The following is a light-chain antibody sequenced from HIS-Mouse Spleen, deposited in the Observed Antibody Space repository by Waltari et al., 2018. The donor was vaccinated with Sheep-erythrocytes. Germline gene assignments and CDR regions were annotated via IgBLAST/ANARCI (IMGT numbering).Light chain of an antibody. CDR2: AAP. CDR3: QQYYSYPYT. Sequence: AIRMTQSPSSLSASTGDRVTITCRASQGISRYLAWYQQKPGKAPKPRIHAAPTLQSGVLSRSGGSGSGTDFTLTMSCLQSEDFATYYCQQYYSYPYTFGQGTKLEIK. V-gene: IGKV1-8*01. J-gene: IGKJ2*01. CDR1: QGISRY.